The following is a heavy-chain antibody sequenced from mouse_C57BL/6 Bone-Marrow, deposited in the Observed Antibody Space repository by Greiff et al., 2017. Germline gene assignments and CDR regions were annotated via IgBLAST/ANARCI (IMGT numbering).Heavy chain of an antibody. V-gene: IGHV1-81*01. J-gene: IGHJ4*01. CDR3: ARVGNYNYYAMDY. Sequence: VQLQQSGAELARPGASVKLSCKASGYTFTSYGISWVKQRTGQGLEWIGEIYPRSGNTYYNEKFKGKDTLTADKSSSTAYMELRSLTSGDSAVYFCARVGNYNYYAMDYWGQGTSVTVSS. CDR2: IYPRSGNT. D-gene: IGHD2-1*01. CDR1: GYTFTSYG.